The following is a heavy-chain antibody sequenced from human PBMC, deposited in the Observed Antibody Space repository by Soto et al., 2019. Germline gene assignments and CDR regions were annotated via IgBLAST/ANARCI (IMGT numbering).Heavy chain of an antibody. Sequence: PGGSLRLSCAASGFSFSDYAMSWVRQAPGKGLEWVSVISESGGSTHYADSVRGRFTVSRDNSKNSLSLRMNGLRDEDTAVYFCAKRGPYSSGWYSPIFDYWGQGALVTVSS. J-gene: IGHJ4*02. V-gene: IGHV3-23*01. D-gene: IGHD6-13*01. CDR1: GFSFSDYA. CDR3: AKRGPYSSGWYSPIFDY. CDR2: ISESGGST.